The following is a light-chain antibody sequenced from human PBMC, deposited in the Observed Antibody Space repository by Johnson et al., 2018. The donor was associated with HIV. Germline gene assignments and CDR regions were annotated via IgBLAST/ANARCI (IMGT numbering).Light chain of an antibody. CDR2: DNN. CDR3: GTWDSSLRGV. Sequence: QPVLTQPPSMSAAPGQRVTISCSGSSSNIGNNYVSWYQQVPGAAPKLLIYDNNKRPSGIPDRFSGSKSGTSATLGITGLQTGDEADYYCGTWDSSLRGVFGTGTKVTVL. V-gene: IGLV1-51*01. J-gene: IGLJ1*01. CDR1: SSNIGNNY.